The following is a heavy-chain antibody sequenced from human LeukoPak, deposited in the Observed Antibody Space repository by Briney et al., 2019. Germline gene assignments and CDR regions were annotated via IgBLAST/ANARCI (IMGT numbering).Heavy chain of an antibody. Sequence: PGGSLRLSCAASGFTFSSYSMNWVRQAPGKGLEGVSSISSGSTYIYYADPVKGRFTISRDHANNSLYLEMNSLRAEDTAVYYCARDRVGSSHDYWGQGTLVTVSS. CDR1: GFTFSSYS. D-gene: IGHD1-26*01. CDR3: ARDRVGSSHDY. CDR2: ISSGSTYI. V-gene: IGHV3-21*01. J-gene: IGHJ4*02.